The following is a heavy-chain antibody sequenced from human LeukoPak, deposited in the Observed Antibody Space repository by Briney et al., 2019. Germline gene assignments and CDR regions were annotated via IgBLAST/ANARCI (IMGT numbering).Heavy chain of an antibody. V-gene: IGHV4-4*07. CDR2: IYTSGST. Sequence: SETLSLTCTVSGGSISSYYWSWIRQPAGTGLEWIGRIYTSGSTNYYPSLKSRVTMSVDTSKNQFSLKLSSVTAADTAVYYCARAPLRRRNFDYWGQGTLVTVSS. CDR3: ARAPLRRRNFDY. J-gene: IGHJ4*02. CDR1: GGSISSYY.